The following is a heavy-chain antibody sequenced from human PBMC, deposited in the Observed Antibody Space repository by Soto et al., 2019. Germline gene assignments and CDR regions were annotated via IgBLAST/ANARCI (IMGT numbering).Heavy chain of an antibody. CDR3: VYSYHFDY. Sequence: GGSLRLSCAASGFTFSNAWMNWVRQAPGKGLEWVGRIKSKTDGGTTDYAAPVKGRFTISRDNSKDTLSLQMSSLRADDTAIYYCVYSYHFDYWGQGTLVTVSS. V-gene: IGHV3-15*07. CDR1: GFTFSNAW. D-gene: IGHD2-15*01. CDR2: IKSKTDGGTT. J-gene: IGHJ4*02.